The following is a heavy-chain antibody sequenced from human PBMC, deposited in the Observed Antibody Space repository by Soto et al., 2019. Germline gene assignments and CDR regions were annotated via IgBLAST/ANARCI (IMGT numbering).Heavy chain of an antibody. V-gene: IGHV5-51*01. CDR2: IYPGDSDT. Sequence: GESLKISCKGSGYSFTSYWIGWVRQMPGKGLEWMGIIYPGDSDTRYSPSFQGQVTISADKSISTAYLQWSSLKASDTAMYYCARFRGSGWYGDAFDIWGQGSMVTVSS. CDR3: ARFRGSGWYGDAFDI. CDR1: GYSFTSYW. J-gene: IGHJ3*02. D-gene: IGHD6-19*01.